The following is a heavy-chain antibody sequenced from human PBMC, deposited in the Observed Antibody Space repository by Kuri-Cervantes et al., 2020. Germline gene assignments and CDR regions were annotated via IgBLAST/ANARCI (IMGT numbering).Heavy chain of an antibody. V-gene: IGHV3-23*01. CDR2: VSSSGGSA. CDR3: AKDFYNYFDH. J-gene: IGHJ4*02. CDR1: GFTFSRYA. D-gene: IGHD5-24*01. Sequence: GESLKISCAASGFTFSRYAMSWVRQAPGKGLEWVSSVSSSGGSAYYADYVKGRFTISRDNPKNTLYLQMNSLRDEDTAVYYCAKDFYNYFDHWGQGTQVTVSS.